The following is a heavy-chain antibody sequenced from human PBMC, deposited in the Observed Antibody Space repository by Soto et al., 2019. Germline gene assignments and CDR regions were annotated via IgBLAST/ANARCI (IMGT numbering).Heavy chain of an antibody. V-gene: IGHV3-33*01. J-gene: IGHJ3*02. CDR2: IWYDGSNK. CDR3: ARARITGGAFDI. D-gene: IGHD7-27*01. Sequence: GGSLRLSCAASGFTFSSYGMHWVRQAPGKGLEWVAVIWYDGSNKYYADSVKGRFTISRDNSKNTLYLQMNSLRAEDTAVYYCARARITGGAFDIWGQGTMVTVSS. CDR1: GFTFSSYG.